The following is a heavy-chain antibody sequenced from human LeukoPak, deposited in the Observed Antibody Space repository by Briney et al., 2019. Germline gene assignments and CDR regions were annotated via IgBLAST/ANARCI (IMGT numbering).Heavy chain of an antibody. Sequence: SETLSLTCTVSGGSISSYYWSWIRQPPGKGLEWIGYIYYSGSTNYNPSLKSRVTISVDTSKNQFSLKLSSVAAADTAVYYCARGDDYSNLTPFDYWGQGTLVTVSS. D-gene: IGHD4-11*01. CDR1: GGSISSYY. CDR3: ARGDDYSNLTPFDY. V-gene: IGHV4-59*12. J-gene: IGHJ4*02. CDR2: IYYSGST.